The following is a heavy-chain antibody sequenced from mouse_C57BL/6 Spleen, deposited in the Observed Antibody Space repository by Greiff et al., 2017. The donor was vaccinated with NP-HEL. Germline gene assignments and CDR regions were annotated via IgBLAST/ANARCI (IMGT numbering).Heavy chain of an antibody. D-gene: IGHD1-1*01. V-gene: IGHV2-2*01. CDR2: IWSGGST. CDR1: GFSLTSYG. J-gene: IGHJ4*01. CDR3: ARNFGSRYYAMDY. Sequence: QVHVKQSGPGLVQPSQSLSITCTVSGFSLTSYGVHWVRQSPGKGLEWLGVIWSGGSTDYNAAFISRLSISKDNSKSQVFFKMNSLQADDTAIYYCARNFGSRYYAMDYWGQGTSVTVSS.